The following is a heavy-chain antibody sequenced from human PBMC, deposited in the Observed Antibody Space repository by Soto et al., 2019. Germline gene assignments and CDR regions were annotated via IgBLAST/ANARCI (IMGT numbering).Heavy chain of an antibody. CDR2: IYYSGST. D-gene: IGHD3-10*01. Sequence: SETLSLTCSVSGGSISSGGYYWSWIRQHPGKGLEWIGYIYYSGSTYYNPSLKSRVTISVDTSKNQFSLKLSSVTAADTAVHYCARENNVLPGGYFDYWGQGTLVTVSS. J-gene: IGHJ4*02. V-gene: IGHV4-31*02. CDR3: ARENNVLPGGYFDY. CDR1: GGSISSGGYY.